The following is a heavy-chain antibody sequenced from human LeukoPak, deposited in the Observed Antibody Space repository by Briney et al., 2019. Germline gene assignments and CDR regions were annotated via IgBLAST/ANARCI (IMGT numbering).Heavy chain of an antibody. D-gene: IGHD3-3*02. CDR1: GFTFSSYS. CDR2: ISSSSSYI. CDR3: AREIRLYYYYMDV. J-gene: IGHJ6*03. Sequence: GGSLRLSCAASGFTFSSYSMNWVRQAPGKGLGGVSSISSSSSYIYYADSVKGRFTISRDNAKNSLYLQMNSLRAEDTAVYYCAREIRLYYYYMDVWGKGTTVTVSS. V-gene: IGHV3-21*01.